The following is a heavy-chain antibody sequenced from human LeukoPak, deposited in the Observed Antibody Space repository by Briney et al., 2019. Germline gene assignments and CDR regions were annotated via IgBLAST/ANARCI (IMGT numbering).Heavy chain of an antibody. CDR3: AKHSGGYYDSSGYFQH. CDR1: GFTFSSYA. J-gene: IGHJ1*01. V-gene: IGHV3-23*01. D-gene: IGHD3-22*01. CDR2: ISGSGGST. Sequence: GGSLRLSCAASGFTFSSYAMSWVRQAPGKRLEWVSAISGSGGSTYYADSVKGRFTISRDNSKNTLYLQMNSLRAEDTAVYYCAKHSGGYYDSSGYFQHWGQGTLVTVSS.